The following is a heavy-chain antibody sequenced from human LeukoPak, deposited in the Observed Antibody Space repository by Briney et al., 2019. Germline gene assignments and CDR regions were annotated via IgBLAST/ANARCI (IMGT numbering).Heavy chain of an antibody. V-gene: IGHV4-38-2*02. Sequence: SETLSLTCTVSGYSISSGYYWGWIRQPPGKGLEWIGSIYHSGSTYYNPSLKSRVTISVDTSKNQFSLKLSSVTAADTAVYYCARGRETIYDFWSGYYAWFDPWGQGTLVTVSS. D-gene: IGHD3-3*01. CDR3: ARGRETIYDFWSGYYAWFDP. CDR1: GYSISSGYY. J-gene: IGHJ5*02. CDR2: IYHSGST.